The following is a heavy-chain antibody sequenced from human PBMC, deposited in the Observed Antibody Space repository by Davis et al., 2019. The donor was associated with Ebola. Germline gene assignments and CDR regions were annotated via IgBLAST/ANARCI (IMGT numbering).Heavy chain of an antibody. Sequence: PSETLSLTCTVSGGSISSYYWSWVRQPPGKGLEWIGYIYYSGSTNYNPSLKSRVTISVDTSKNQFSLKLSSVTAADTAVYYCARDGVVRGVGLGVWGQGTTVTVSS. D-gene: IGHD3-10*01. V-gene: IGHV4-59*01. J-gene: IGHJ6*02. CDR3: ARDGVVRGVGLGV. CDR1: GGSISSYY. CDR2: IYYSGST.